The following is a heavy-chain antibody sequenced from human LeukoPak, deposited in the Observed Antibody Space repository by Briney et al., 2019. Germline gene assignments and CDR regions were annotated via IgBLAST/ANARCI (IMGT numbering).Heavy chain of an antibody. V-gene: IGHV3-53*01. CDR3: ARDSYYYDSSGYPPYYYYYYGMDV. J-gene: IGHJ6*02. Sequence: GGSLRLSCAASGFTVSSNYMSWVRQAPGKGLEWVSVIYSGGSTYYADSVKGRFTISRDNSKNTLYLQMNSLGAEDTAVYYCARDSYYYDSSGYPPYYYYYYGMDVWGQGTTVTVSS. CDR2: IYSGGST. D-gene: IGHD3-22*01. CDR1: GFTVSSNY.